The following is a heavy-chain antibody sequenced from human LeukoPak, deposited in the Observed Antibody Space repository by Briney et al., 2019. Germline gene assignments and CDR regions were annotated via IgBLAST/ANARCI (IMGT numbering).Heavy chain of an antibody. D-gene: IGHD3-10*01. CDR3: ARDEPYYYGPGYYYYGMDV. Sequence: GASVKVSCKASGYTFTSYDINWVRQAAGQGLEWMGWMNPNSGNTGYAQKFQGRVTMTRDTSISTAYMELSSLRSEDTAVYYCARDEPYYYGPGYYYYGMDVWGQGTTVTVSS. V-gene: IGHV1-8*01. J-gene: IGHJ6*02. CDR2: MNPNSGNT. CDR1: GYTFTSYD.